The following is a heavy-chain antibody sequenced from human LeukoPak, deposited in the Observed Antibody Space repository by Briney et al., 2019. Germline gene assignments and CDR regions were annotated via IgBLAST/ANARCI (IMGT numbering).Heavy chain of an antibody. D-gene: IGHD5-12*01. Sequence: PGGSLRLSCAASGFTFDDYAMHWVRQAPGKGLEWVSGISWNSGSIGYADSVKGRFTISRDNAKNSLYLQMNSLRAEDTAMYYCARVSPESVYSGTNHDALDIWGQGTRVTVSS. J-gene: IGHJ3*02. V-gene: IGHV3-9*01. CDR3: ARVSPESVYSGTNHDALDI. CDR2: ISWNSGSI. CDR1: GFTFDDYA.